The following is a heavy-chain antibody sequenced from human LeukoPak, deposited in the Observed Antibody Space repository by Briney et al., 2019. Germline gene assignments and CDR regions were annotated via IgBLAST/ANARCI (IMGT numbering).Heavy chain of an antibody. Sequence: GGSLRLSCAASGFTFNLYWIHWVRQPPGKGLEWLSRISDDGTTTNYADSVKGRFTISRDNAKNTLYLQMHSLRVDDTAVCYCARDSRYHSGWGSYQPYWFDPWGQGTLVTVSS. D-gene: IGHD3-10*01. CDR1: GFTFNLYW. J-gene: IGHJ5*02. CDR3: ARDSRYHSGWGSYQPYWFDP. CDR2: ISDDGTTT. V-gene: IGHV3-74*01.